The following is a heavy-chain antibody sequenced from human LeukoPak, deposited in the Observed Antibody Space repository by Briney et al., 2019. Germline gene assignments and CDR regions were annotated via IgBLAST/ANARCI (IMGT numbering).Heavy chain of an antibody. CDR3: ASGDGSSWDLFACDI. Sequence: KPSETLSLTCTVSGGSISSGSYFWSWIRQPAGKGLEWIGRIYTSGSTNYNPSLKSRVTISVDTSRNQFSLKLSSVTAADTAVYYCASGDGSSWDLFACDICGQGTMVTVSS. CDR1: GGSISSGSYF. V-gene: IGHV4-61*02. D-gene: IGHD2-15*01. CDR2: IYTSGST. J-gene: IGHJ3*02.